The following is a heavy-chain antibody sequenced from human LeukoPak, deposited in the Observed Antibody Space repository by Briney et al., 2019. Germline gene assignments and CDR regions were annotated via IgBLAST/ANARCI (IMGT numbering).Heavy chain of an antibody. J-gene: IGHJ3*02. V-gene: IGHV1-69*05. CDR1: GGTFSSYA. Sequence: SVKVSCKASGGTFSSYAISWVGQAPGQGLEWMGGIIPIFGTANYAQKFQGRVTITTDESTSTAYMELSSLRSEDTAVYYCARGDRNYGAFDIWGQGTMVTVSS. CDR3: ARGDRNYGAFDI. D-gene: IGHD1-14*01. CDR2: IIPIFGTA.